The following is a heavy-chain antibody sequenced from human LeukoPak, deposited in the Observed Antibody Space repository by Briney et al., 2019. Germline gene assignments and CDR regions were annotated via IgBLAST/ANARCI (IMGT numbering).Heavy chain of an antibody. CDR2: ISGSGGST. J-gene: IGHJ4*02. CDR3: AKDYQYGSGSWYYFDY. D-gene: IGHD3-10*01. Sequence: PGGSLRLSCAASGFTFSSYAMSWVRQAPGKGLEWVSAISGSGGSTYYADSVKGRFTISRDNSKNTLYLQVNSLRAEDTAVYYCAKDYQYGSGSWYYFDYWGQGTLVTVSS. CDR1: GFTFSSYA. V-gene: IGHV3-23*01.